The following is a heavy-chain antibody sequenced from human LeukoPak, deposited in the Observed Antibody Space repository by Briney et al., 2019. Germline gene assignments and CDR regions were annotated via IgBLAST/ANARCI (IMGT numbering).Heavy chain of an antibody. Sequence: GGSLRLSCAASGFTFSSYGMHWVRQAPGKGLEWVAVIWYDGSDKYYADSVKGRFTISRDNSKNTVYLQMDSLRAEDTAVYYCAKEVHPFDPWGQGTLVTVSS. CDR3: AKEVHPFDP. J-gene: IGHJ5*02. V-gene: IGHV3-30*02. CDR1: GFTFSSYG. CDR2: IWYDGSDK. D-gene: IGHD4/OR15-4a*01.